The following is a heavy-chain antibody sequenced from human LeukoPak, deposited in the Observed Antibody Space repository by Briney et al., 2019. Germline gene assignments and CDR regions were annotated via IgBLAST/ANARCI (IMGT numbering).Heavy chain of an antibody. J-gene: IGHJ6*02. CDR1: GYTFTSYA. CDR3: ARVRCIRSGGSCYSRENYYGMDV. CDR2: INTNTGNP. V-gene: IGHV7-4-1*02. Sequence: ASVKVSCKASGYTFTSYAMNWVRQAPGQGLEWMGWINTNTGNPTYAQGFTGRFVFSLDTSVSTAYLQISSLKAEDTAVYYCARVRCIRSGGSCYSRENYYGMDVWGQGTTVTVSS. D-gene: IGHD2-15*01.